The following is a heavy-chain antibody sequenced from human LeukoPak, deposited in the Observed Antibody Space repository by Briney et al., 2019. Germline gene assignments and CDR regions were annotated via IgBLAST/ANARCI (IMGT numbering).Heavy chain of an antibody. CDR2: IKQDGNEK. CDR3: SRGMYYYGSGSYPIDY. V-gene: IGHV3-7*01. Sequence: GGSLGLSCAASGFTFSDYWMSWVRQAPGKGLEWVANIKQDGNEKYYVDSVKGRFTISRDNAKNSLYLQMNSLRAEDTAVYYCSRGMYYYGSGSYPIDYWGQGTLVTVSS. D-gene: IGHD3-10*01. CDR1: GFTFSDYW. J-gene: IGHJ4*02.